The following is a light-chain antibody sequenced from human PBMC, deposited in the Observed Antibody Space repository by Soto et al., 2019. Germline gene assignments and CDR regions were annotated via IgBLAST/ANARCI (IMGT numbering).Light chain of an antibody. Sequence: ESVLTQSPGTLSLSPGERATLSCRASQSVSSNYLAWYQHKPGQAPRLLIYGASSRATGIPDRLSGGGSGTDFTLTISRLEPEDFAVYYCHHYGSSLSITFGQGTRLAIK. CDR1: QSVSSNY. V-gene: IGKV3-20*01. CDR2: GAS. CDR3: HHYGSSLSIT. J-gene: IGKJ5*01.